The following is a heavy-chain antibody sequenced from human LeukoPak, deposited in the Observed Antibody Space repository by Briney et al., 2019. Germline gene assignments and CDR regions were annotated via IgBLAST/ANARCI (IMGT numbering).Heavy chain of an antibody. Sequence: SETLSLTCSVFADSMNNYYWTWIRQPPGKGLEWVGNMHPGGTTKFHPSLEGRVAMSIDTSNKQFSLRLRSVTAAATATYYCAKTGSLSGRFLDHWGPGALVIVSS. CDR3: AKTGSLSGRFLDH. CDR2: MHPGGTT. J-gene: IGHJ4*02. V-gene: IGHV4-59*01. D-gene: IGHD3-16*01. CDR1: ADSMNNYY.